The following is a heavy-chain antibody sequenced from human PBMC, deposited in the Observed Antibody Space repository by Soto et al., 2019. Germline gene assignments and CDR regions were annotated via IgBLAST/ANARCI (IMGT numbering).Heavy chain of an antibody. CDR3: AKDMRPDGVWDFDY. CDR1: EFTFSTYT. J-gene: IGHJ4*02. D-gene: IGHD4-17*01. Sequence: VQLLESGGGLAQPGGSLRLSCAPPEFTFSTYTMAWVHQAPGRGPAWVAGVCQDGKEHHADSVMGRFTISRDNSRDTVYLQMITLRGEDTAVYYCAKDMRPDGVWDFDYWGQGTLVTVSS. V-gene: IGHV3-23*01. CDR2: VCQDGKE.